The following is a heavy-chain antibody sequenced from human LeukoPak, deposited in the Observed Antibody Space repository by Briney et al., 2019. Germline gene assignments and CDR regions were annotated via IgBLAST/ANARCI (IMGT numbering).Heavy chain of an antibody. CDR1: GYTFTSYD. Sequence: ASVKVSCKASGYTFTSYDINWVRQATGQGLEWMGWMNPNSGNTGYAQKSQGRVTMTRNTSISTAYMELSSLRSEDTAVYYCAREVRYCSSTSCYLYYFDYWGQGTLVTVSS. CDR3: AREVRYCSSTSCYLYYFDY. D-gene: IGHD2-2*01. V-gene: IGHV1-8*01. J-gene: IGHJ4*02. CDR2: MNPNSGNT.